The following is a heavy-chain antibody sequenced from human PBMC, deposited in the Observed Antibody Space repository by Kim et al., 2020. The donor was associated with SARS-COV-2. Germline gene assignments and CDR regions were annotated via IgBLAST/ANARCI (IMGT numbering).Heavy chain of an antibody. CDR1: GFTFSNYA. J-gene: IGHJ3*02. V-gene: IGHV3-30*04. Sequence: GGSLRLSCAASGFTFSNYAMHWVRQAPGKGLEWVADISYDGSNKYYADSVKGRFTISRDNSKNTLYLQMNSLRAEDTAVYYCARAPGTSGYYLHDAFDIWGQGTMVTVSS. CDR3: ARAPGTSGYYLHDAFDI. CDR2: ISYDGSNK. D-gene: IGHD5-12*01.